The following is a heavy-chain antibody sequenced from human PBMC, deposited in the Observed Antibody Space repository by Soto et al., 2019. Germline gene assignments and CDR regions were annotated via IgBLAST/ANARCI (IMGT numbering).Heavy chain of an antibody. V-gene: IGHV4-39*01. CDR2: IYYSGST. CDR1: GGSISSSSYY. J-gene: IGHJ4*02. CDR3: ARRKHYYDFWSGNPSEYFDY. D-gene: IGHD3-3*01. Sequence: SETLSLTCTVSGGSISSSSYYWGWIRQPPGKGLEWIGSIYYSGSTYYNPSLKSRVTISVDTSKNQFSLKLSSVTAADTAVYYCARRKHYYDFWSGNPSEYFDYWGQGTLVTVSS.